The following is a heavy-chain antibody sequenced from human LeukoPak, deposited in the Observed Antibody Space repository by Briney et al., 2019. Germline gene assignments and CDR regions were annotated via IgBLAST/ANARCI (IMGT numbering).Heavy chain of an antibody. Sequence: SVKVSCKVSGYIFTELSMHWVRQAPGKGLEWMGGFDPEDGTTIYAQKFQGRVTMTEDTSTDTAYMELSSLQSEDTAIYYCTTDIRWNDAFDHWGQGTLLTVSS. CDR3: TTDIRWNDAFDH. V-gene: IGHV1-24*01. CDR1: GYIFTELS. J-gene: IGHJ4*02. CDR2: FDPEDGTT. D-gene: IGHD1-1*01.